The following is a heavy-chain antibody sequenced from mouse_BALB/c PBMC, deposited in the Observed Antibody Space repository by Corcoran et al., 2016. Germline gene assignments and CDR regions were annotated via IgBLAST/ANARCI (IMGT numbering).Heavy chain of an antibody. CDR3: ASGGNYGGAN. D-gene: IGHD2-1*01. CDR2: INTYTGEP. CDR1: GYTFTNYG. V-gene: IGHV9-3-1*01. J-gene: IGHJ3*01. Sequence: QIQLVQSGPELKKPGETVKISCKASGYTFTNYGMNWVKQAPGKGLKWMGWINTYTGEPTYADDFKGRFAFSLETSASTAYLQINNLKKEDTATYFGASGGNYGGANGGQGTLVTVSA.